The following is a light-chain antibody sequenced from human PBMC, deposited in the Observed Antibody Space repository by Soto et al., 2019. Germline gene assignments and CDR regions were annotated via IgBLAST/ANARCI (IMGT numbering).Light chain of an antibody. J-gene: IGKJ3*01. Sequence: DIQMTQSPSSLSASVGDRVTITCRASQSVSNYLNWYQQKPGKAPTLLIYAASTLQSGVPSRISGSGSGTDFTLTISSLQPEDFATYYCQQDLRPPLTFGPGTNADI. V-gene: IGKV1-39*01. CDR2: AAS. CDR1: QSVSNY. CDR3: QQDLRPPLT.